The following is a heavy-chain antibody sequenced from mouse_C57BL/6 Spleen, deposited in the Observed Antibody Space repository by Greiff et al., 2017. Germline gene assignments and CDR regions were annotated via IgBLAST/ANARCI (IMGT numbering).Heavy chain of an antibody. CDR2: IYPGDGDT. CDR3: ARGGSSPWDAMDY. D-gene: IGHD1-1*01. CDR1: GYAFSSYW. Sequence: QVHVKQSGAELVKPGASVKISCKASGYAFSSYWMNWVKQRPGKGLEWIGQIYPGDGDTNYNGKFKGKATLTADKSSSTAYMQLSSLTSEDSAVYFCARGGSSPWDAMDYWGQGTSVTVSS. J-gene: IGHJ4*01. V-gene: IGHV1-80*01.